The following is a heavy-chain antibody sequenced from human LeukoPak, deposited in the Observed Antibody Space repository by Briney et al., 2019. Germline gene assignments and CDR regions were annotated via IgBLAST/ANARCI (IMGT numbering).Heavy chain of an antibody. CDR2: IIPILGIA. V-gene: IGHV1-69*04. CDR3: AVVPAAISGEVVDYYYGMDV. Sequence: SVKVSCKASGYTFTSYGISWVRQAPGQGLEWMGRIIPILGIANYAQKFQGRVTITADKSTSTAYMELSSLRSEDTAVYYCAVVPAAISGEVVDYYYGMDVWGQGTTVTVSS. D-gene: IGHD2-2*02. CDR1: GYTFTSYG. J-gene: IGHJ6*02.